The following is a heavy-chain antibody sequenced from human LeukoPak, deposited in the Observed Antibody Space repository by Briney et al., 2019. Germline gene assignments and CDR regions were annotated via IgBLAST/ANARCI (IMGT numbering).Heavy chain of an antibody. CDR2: FYSGGST. Sequence: SGGSLRLSCGTPGFTFSSYGMSWVRQAPGKGLEWVSVFYSGGSTYYADFVKGRFTISRDNSKNTLYLQMNSLRAEDTAVYYCARKLLLSTALAAFDIWGQGAMVTVSS. D-gene: IGHD2-15*01. V-gene: IGHV3-66*01. CDR1: GFTFSSYG. J-gene: IGHJ3*02. CDR3: ARKLLLSTALAAFDI.